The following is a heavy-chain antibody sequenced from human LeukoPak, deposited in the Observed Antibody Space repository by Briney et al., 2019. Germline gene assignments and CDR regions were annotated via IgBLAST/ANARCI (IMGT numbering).Heavy chain of an antibody. CDR1: GGSISSYY. J-gene: IGHJ6*03. Sequence: SETLSLTCTVSGGSISSYYWSWIRQPPGKGLEWIGYIYYSGSTNYNPSLKSRVTISVDTSKNQFSLKLSSVTAADTAAYYCAREAPAASYYYYYYMDVWGKGTTVTVSS. CDR3: AREAPAASYYYYYYMDV. V-gene: IGHV4-59*01. CDR2: IYYSGST. D-gene: IGHD2-2*01.